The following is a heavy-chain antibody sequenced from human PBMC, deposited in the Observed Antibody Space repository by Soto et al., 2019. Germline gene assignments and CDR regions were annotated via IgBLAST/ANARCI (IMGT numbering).Heavy chain of an antibody. J-gene: IGHJ4*02. CDR1: RFTVDDYA. CDR2: ISSNSDTI. Sequence: SLRLSCVASRFTVDDYAIHWVLQTPLTCLEWVSGISSNSDTIDYADSVKGRFTVSRDNAKNSLFQQMNSLRPEDTALYYCAKDMKWGGMTTIHYFDSWGQGTQVTVSS. CDR3: AKDMKWGGMTTIHYFDS. D-gene: IGHD3-16*01. V-gene: IGHV3-9*01.